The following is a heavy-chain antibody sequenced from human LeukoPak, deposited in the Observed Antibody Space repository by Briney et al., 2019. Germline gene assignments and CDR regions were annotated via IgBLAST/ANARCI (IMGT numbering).Heavy chain of an antibody. CDR1: GFTFSSYA. V-gene: IGHV3-23*01. CDR2: ISGSGGST. CDR3: AKDPGSYGLYYYYYGMDA. D-gene: IGHD5-18*01. Sequence: GGSLRLSCAASGFTFSSYAMSWVRQAPGRGLEWVSAISGSGGSTYYADSVKGRFTISRDNSKNTLYLQMNSLRAEDTAVYYCAKDPGSYGLYYYYYGMDAWGKGTTVTVSS. J-gene: IGHJ6*04.